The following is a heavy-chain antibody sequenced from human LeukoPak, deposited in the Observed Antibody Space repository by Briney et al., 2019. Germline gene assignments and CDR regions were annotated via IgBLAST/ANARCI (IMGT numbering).Heavy chain of an antibody. CDR1: GGSISSYY. V-gene: IGHV4-59*05. D-gene: IGHD2-21*01. CDR3: ARLTVVIPGAFDI. CDR2: VYYSGST. Sequence: NPSETLSLTCTVSGGSISSYYWSWIRQPPGKGLEWIGSVYYSGSTYYNPSLKSRVTISVDTSKNQFSLKLSSVTAADTAVYYCARLTVVIPGAFDIWGQGTMVTVSS. J-gene: IGHJ3*02.